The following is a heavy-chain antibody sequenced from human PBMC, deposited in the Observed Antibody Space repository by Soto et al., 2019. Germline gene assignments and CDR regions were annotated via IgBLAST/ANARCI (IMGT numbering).Heavy chain of an antibody. CDR1: GFTFSTDS. Sequence: EVQLVESGGGLVQPGGSLRLSCVASGFTFSTDSMNWVRQAPGKGLEWVAHISTSGATRYYADSVKGRFTISRDNAKTSLYLQMDSLRNEETAVYYCARFFGSGFDYWGKGSLVTVSS. J-gene: IGHJ4*02. CDR2: ISTSGATR. CDR3: ARFFGSGFDY. V-gene: IGHV3-48*02. D-gene: IGHD6-19*01.